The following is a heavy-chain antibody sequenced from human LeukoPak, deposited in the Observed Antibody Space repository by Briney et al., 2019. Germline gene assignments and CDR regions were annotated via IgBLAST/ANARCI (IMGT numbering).Heavy chain of an antibody. V-gene: IGHV3-20*01. Sequence: GGSLSLSCAASGFTFDDYGMSWVRQAPGKGLEWVSGINWNGGSTGYADSVKGGFTISRDNAKNSLYLQMNSLRAEDTALYHCARGSIVVVPYYYYGMDVWGQGTTVTVSS. CDR1: GFTFDDYG. CDR3: ARGSIVVVPYYYYGMDV. D-gene: IGHD2-2*01. CDR2: INWNGGST. J-gene: IGHJ6*02.